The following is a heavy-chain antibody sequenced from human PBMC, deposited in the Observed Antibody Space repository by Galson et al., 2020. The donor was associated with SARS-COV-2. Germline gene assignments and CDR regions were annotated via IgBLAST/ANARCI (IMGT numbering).Heavy chain of an antibody. CDR1: GGSISSSNW. Sequence: SETLSLTCAVSGGSISSSNWWSWVRQPPGKGLEWIGEIYHSGSTNYNPSLKSRVTISVDKSKNQFSLKLSSVTAADTAVYYCARLTVGANATDAVDIWGQGTMVTVSS. CDR3: ARLTVGANATDAVDI. V-gene: IGHV4-4*02. CDR2: IYHSGST. J-gene: IGHJ3*02. D-gene: IGHD1-26*01.